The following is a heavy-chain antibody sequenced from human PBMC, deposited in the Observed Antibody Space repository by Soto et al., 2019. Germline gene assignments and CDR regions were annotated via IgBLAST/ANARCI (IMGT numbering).Heavy chain of an antibody. J-gene: IGHJ4*02. CDR1: GFTFSTDS. Sequence: EVQLVESGGGLVQPGGSLRLSCVASGFTFSTDSMNWVRQAPGKGLEWVAHISTSGATRYYADSVKGRFTISRDNAKTSLDPRMDSLRHEDTPGYYFARIFVSGFAYGRQGTLVTASS. D-gene: IGHD3-3*01. CDR3: ARIFVSGFAY. V-gene: IGHV3-48*02. CDR2: ISTSGATR.